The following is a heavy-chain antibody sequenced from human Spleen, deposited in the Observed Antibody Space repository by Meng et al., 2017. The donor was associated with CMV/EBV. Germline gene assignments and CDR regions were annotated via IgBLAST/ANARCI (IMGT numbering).Heavy chain of an antibody. V-gene: IGHV4-34*01. J-gene: IGHJ4*02. CDR3: ARTDYSSGWVLDY. D-gene: IGHD6-19*01. CDR2: INHSGST. Sequence: CAVYGGSFSGYYWSWIRQPPGKGLEWIGEINHSGSTNYNPSLKSRVTISVDTSKNQFSLTVTSVTAADTAVYYCARTDYSSGWVLDYWGQGTLVTVSS. CDR1: GGSFSGYY.